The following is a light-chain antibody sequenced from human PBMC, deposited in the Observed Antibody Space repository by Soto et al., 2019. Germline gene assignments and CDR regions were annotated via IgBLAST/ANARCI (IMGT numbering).Light chain of an antibody. Sequence: EIVLTQSPATLSLSPGERATLSCRASQSISSYLGWYQQKPGQAPRLLIYDASKSATGIPGRFSGSGSGTDFTRTISSLEPEDFAIYYCQQRNSWPRTFCGGTKVEIK. J-gene: IGKJ4*01. CDR3: QQRNSWPRT. V-gene: IGKV3-11*01. CDR1: QSISSY. CDR2: DAS.